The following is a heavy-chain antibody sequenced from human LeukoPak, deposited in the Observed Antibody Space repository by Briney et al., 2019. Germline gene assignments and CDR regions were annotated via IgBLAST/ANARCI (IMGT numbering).Heavy chain of an antibody. Sequence: GGSLRLSCAASGFTFNNYGVHWVRQAPGKGLEWVAVISYDGSYKYYADSVRGRFTISRDNSKNTVYLQMNSLRAEDTAVYYCARRASYYDSSGVDYRGQGTLVTVSS. V-gene: IGHV3-30*01. CDR2: ISYDGSYK. CDR3: ARRASYYDSSGVDY. CDR1: GFTFNNYG. D-gene: IGHD3-22*01. J-gene: IGHJ4*02.